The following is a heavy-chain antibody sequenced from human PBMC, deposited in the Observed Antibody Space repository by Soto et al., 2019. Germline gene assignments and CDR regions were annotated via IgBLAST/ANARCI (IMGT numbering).Heavy chain of an antibody. CDR2: IYSGGST. V-gene: IGHV3-66*01. Sequence: EVQLVESGGGLVQPGGSLRLSCAASGFTVSSNYMSWVRQAPGKGLEWVSVIYSGGSTYYADSVKGRFTISRDNSKNTLYLQMNSLRAEDTAVYYCARGDNPDYYYCYRDVWGKGTTVTVSS. CDR1: GFTVSSNY. D-gene: IGHD1-20*01. CDR3: ARGDNPDYYYCYRDV. J-gene: IGHJ6*03.